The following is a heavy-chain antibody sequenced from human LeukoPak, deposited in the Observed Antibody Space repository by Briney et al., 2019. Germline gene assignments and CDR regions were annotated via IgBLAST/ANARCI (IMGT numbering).Heavy chain of an antibody. CDR3: AKGSYDFWSGYTSFDY. Sequence: GGSLRLSCAASGFTFSSYGMHWVRQAPGKGLEWVAVISYDGSNKYYADSVKGRFTISRDNSKNTLYLRMNSLRAEDTAVYYCAKGSYDFWSGYTSFDYWGQGTLVTVSS. CDR2: ISYDGSNK. J-gene: IGHJ4*02. V-gene: IGHV3-30*18. D-gene: IGHD3-3*01. CDR1: GFTFSSYG.